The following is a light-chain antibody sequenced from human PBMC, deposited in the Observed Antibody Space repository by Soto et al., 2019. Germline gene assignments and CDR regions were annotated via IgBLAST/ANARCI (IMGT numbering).Light chain of an antibody. CDR3: QLCYCTPRT. V-gene: IGKV1-39*01. Sequence: DNQMTQSPSTLSGSLGDRVTITCRASQTISSWLAWYQQKPGKAPKLLIYAASSLQSGVPSRFSGSGSGTDFTLTISSLQPEDFTPYYCQLCYCTPRTFGQGAKVDIK. CDR2: AAS. CDR1: QTISSW. J-gene: IGKJ1*01.